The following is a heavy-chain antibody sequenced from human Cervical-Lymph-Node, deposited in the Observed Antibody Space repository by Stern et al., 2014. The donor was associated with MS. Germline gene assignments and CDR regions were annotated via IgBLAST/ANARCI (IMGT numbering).Heavy chain of an antibody. V-gene: IGHV4-31*03. D-gene: IGHD3-16*01. Sequence: QLQLKESGPGLLKPSQTLSLSCTVSGVSISSGGYYWSWIRQLTGKGLEWIVDGAFSCSTSFNPSVTSRVSISVATSKNQFSLNLRSVTAADTAVYYWANGGDESNPIDYWGQGTLVIVST. J-gene: IGHJ4*02. CDR2: GAFSCST. CDR1: GVSISSGGYY. CDR3: ANGGDESNPIDY.